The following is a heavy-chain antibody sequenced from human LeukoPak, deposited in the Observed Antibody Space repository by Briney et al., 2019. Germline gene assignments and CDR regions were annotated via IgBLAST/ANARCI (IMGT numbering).Heavy chain of an antibody. CDR2: ISGSGGST. V-gene: IGHV3-23*01. Sequence: GGSLRLSCAASGFTFSSYAMSWVRQAPGKGLEWVSAISGSGGSTYYADSVKGRFTISRDNSKNTLYLQMNSLRAEDTAVYYCARAQGPNYDFWSGYYNRMDVWGQGTTVTVSS. CDR1: GFTFSSYA. D-gene: IGHD3-3*01. CDR3: ARAQGPNYDFWSGYYNRMDV. J-gene: IGHJ6*02.